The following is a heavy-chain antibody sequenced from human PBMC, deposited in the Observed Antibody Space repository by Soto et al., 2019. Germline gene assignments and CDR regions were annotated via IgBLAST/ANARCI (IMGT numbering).Heavy chain of an antibody. D-gene: IGHD6-13*01. CDR1: GGTFSSYA. CDR3: ATLGSIAAAVRYYYGMDV. V-gene: IGHV1-69*13. Sequence: SVKVSCKASGGTFSSYAISWVRQAPGQGLEWMGGIIPIFGTANYAQKFQGRVTITADESTSTAYMELSSLRSEDTAVYYCATLGSIAAAVRYYYGMDVWGQGTTVTVSS. J-gene: IGHJ6*02. CDR2: IIPIFGTA.